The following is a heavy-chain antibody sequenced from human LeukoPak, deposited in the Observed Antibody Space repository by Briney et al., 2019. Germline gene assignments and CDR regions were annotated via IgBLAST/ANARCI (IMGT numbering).Heavy chain of an antibody. V-gene: IGHV3-33*06. CDR2: IWYDGSNK. CDR1: GFTFSSYG. CDR3: AKKAYTYQGNWFDP. J-gene: IGHJ5*02. Sequence: GGSLRLSCAASGFTFSSYGMHWVRQAPGKGLEWVAVIWYDGSNKYYADSVKGRFTISRDNSKNTLYLQMNSLRAEDTAVYYCAKKAYTYQGNWFDPWGQGTLVTVSS. D-gene: IGHD5-18*01.